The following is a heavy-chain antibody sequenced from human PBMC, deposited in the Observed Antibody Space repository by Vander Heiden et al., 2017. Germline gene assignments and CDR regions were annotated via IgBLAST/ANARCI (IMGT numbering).Heavy chain of an antibody. J-gene: IGHJ6*02. V-gene: IGHV4-4*07. D-gene: IGHD2-2*01. Sequence: QVQLQESGPGLVKPSETLSLTCTVSGGSISSYYWSWIRQPAGKGLEWIGRIYTSGSTNYNPSLKSRVTMSVDTSKNQFSLKLSSVTAADTAVYYCARERLYCSSTSCAPLYYYYGMDVWGQGTTVTVSS. CDR3: ARERLYCSSTSCAPLYYYYGMDV. CDR1: GGSISSYY. CDR2: IYTSGST.